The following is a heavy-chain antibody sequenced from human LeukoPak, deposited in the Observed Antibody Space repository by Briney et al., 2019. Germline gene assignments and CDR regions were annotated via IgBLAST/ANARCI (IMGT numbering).Heavy chain of an antibody. Sequence: GGSLRLSCAASGFTFSSYAMHWVRQAPGKGLEWVAVISYDGSNKYYADSVKGRFTVSRDNSKDTLYLQMNSLRAEDTAVYYCARTTYPYYDSSGPSGAIWGQGTMVTVSS. J-gene: IGHJ3*02. D-gene: IGHD3-22*01. CDR3: ARTTYPYYDSSGPSGAI. CDR2: ISYDGSNK. CDR1: GFTFSSYA. V-gene: IGHV3-30-3*01.